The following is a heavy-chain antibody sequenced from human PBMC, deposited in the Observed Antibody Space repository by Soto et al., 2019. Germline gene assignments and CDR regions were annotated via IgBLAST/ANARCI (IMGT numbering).Heavy chain of an antibody. CDR3: ARDASSSWHYFDY. CDR1: GGSISSGGYY. V-gene: IGHV4-31*03. Sequence: SETLSLTCTVSGGSISSGGYYWSWIRQHPGKGLERIGYIYYSGSAYYNPSPKSRVTMSVATSKNHFSLNLSSVTAADTAIYFCARDASSSWHYFDYWGQGTLVTVS. J-gene: IGHJ4*02. CDR2: IYYSGSA. D-gene: IGHD6-13*01.